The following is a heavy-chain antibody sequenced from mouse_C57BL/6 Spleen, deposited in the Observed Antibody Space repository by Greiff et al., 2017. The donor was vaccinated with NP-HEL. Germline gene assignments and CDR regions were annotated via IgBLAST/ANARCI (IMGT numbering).Heavy chain of an antibody. D-gene: IGHD3-2*02. CDR3: ARGGDSSGYCAMDY. J-gene: IGHJ4*01. CDR1: GFTFSSYA. Sequence: EVKLMESGGGLVKPGGSLKLSCAASGFTFSSYAMSWVRQTPEKRLEWVATISDGGSYTYYPDNVKGRFTISRDNAKNNLYLQMSHLKSEDTAMYYCARGGDSSGYCAMDYWGQGTSVTVSS. CDR2: ISDGGSYT. V-gene: IGHV5-4*03.